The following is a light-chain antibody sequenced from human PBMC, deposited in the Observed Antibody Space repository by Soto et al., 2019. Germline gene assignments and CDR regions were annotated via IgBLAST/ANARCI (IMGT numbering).Light chain of an antibody. CDR1: SSNIGSNT. J-gene: IGLJ2*01. V-gene: IGLV1-44*01. Sequence: QSVLTQPPSASGTPGQRVTISCSGISSNIGSNTVNWYQQLPGTAPKLLIYSNDQRPSGVPDRFSGSKSGTSASLAVSGLQSEDEADYYCAAWDDSLNGPVVFGGGTKLTVL. CDR3: AAWDDSLNGPVV. CDR2: SND.